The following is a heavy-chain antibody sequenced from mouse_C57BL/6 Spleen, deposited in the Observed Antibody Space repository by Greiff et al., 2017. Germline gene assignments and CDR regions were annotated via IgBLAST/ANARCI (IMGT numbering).Heavy chain of an antibody. CDR1: GFNIKDYY. J-gene: IGHJ1*03. V-gene: IGHV14-1*01. CDR3: TTAAITTVEGYFDV. Sequence: VQLQQSGAELVRPGASVKLSCTASGFNIKDYYMHWVKQRPEQGLEWIGRIVPGDGGTEYAPKFQGKATMTADTSSNTAYLQLSSLTSEDTAVYYCTTAAITTVEGYFDVGGTGTTVTVSS. CDR2: IVPGDGGT. D-gene: IGHD1-1*01.